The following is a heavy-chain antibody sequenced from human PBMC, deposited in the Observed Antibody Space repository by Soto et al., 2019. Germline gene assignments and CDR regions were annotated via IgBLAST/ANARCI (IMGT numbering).Heavy chain of an antibody. Sequence: SETLSLTCTVSGGSISSYYWSWIRQPPGKGLEWIGYIYYSGSTNYNPSLKSRVTISVDTSKNQFSLKLSSVTAADTAVYYCARGQGSSGYYPYYYYGMDVWGQGTTVTAP. J-gene: IGHJ6*02. V-gene: IGHV4-59*01. D-gene: IGHD3-22*01. CDR1: GGSISSYY. CDR3: ARGQGSSGYYPYYYYGMDV. CDR2: IYYSGST.